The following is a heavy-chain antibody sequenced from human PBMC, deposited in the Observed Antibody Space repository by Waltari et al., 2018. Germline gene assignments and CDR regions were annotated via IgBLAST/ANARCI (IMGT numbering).Heavy chain of an antibody. Sequence: EVQVVESGGGLVQPGGSLRLSCAASGFTFSSYWMHWVRQVPGKGLVGGSLSNSDGSTTNYADSVKGRFTISRDNAKNTLYLQMNSLRAEDTAVYYCARARLVGGFDYWGQGTLVTVSS. J-gene: IGHJ4*02. CDR1: GFTFSSYW. CDR3: ARARLVGGFDY. CDR2: SNSDGSTT. V-gene: IGHV3-74*01. D-gene: IGHD3-16*01.